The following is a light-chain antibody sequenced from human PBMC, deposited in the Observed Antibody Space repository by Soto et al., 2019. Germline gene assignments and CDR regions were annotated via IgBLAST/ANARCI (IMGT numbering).Light chain of an antibody. V-gene: IGKV3-11*01. Sequence: EIVLTQSPATLSLSPGERAALSCRASQSLSSYFAWYQQTPGQAPRLLIYDASNRATGIPARFSGSGSGTDFTLTISRLEPEDVAVYYCQQYEAVVTFGQGTKVDIK. CDR1: QSLSSY. CDR3: QQYEAVVT. J-gene: IGKJ1*01. CDR2: DAS.